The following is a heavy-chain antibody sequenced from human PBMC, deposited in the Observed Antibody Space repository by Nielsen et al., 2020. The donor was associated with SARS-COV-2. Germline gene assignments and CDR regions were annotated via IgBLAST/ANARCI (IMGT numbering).Heavy chain of an antibody. CDR2: INPNSGGT. V-gene: IGHV1-2*06. Sequence: WVRQAPGQGLEWMGRINPNSGGTNYAQKFQGRVTMTSDTSSNTAYMDLRSLTSDDTAVYYCARDISLHCRGGSCYVDLWGQGTLVTVSS. J-gene: IGHJ5*01. D-gene: IGHD2-15*01. CDR3: ARDISLHCRGGSCYVDL.